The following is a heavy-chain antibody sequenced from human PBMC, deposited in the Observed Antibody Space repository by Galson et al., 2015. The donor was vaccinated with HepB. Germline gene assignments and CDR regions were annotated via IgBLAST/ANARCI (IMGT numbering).Heavy chain of an antibody. J-gene: IGHJ6*02. V-gene: IGHV5-10-1*01. Sequence: QSGAEVKKPGESLRISCKGSGYSFTSYWISWVRQMPGKGLEWMGRIDPSDSYTNYSPSFQGHVTISADKSISTAYLQWSSLKASDTAMYYCARHRSRDYYYYGMDVWGQGTTVTVSS. CDR3: ARHRSRDYYYYGMDV. CDR1: GYSFTSYW. CDR2: IDPSDSYT.